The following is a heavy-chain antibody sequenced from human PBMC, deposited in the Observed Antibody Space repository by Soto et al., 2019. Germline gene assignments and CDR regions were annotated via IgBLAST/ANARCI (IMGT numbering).Heavy chain of an antibody. CDR2: IWHDGTQK. Sequence: QVQLEESGGGVVQPGRSLRVSCEASGLTFNTYSMHWVRQPPGKGLEWLAAIWHDGTQKYYADSVKGRFIISRDNSKKTLYLEMNSLRAEDTAVYYCARAGGTTVTGLWHFDSWGQGTLVTVSS. V-gene: IGHV3-33*01. D-gene: IGHD4-17*01. CDR3: ARAGGTTVTGLWHFDS. J-gene: IGHJ4*02. CDR1: GLTFNTYS.